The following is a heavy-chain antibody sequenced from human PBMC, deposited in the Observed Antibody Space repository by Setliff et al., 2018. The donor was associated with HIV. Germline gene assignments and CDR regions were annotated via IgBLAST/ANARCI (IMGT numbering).Heavy chain of an antibody. CDR1: GGSFSGYY. D-gene: IGHD3-3*01. J-gene: IGHJ6*03. Sequence: PSETLSLTCAVYGGSFSGYYWSWIRQSPGKGLEWIGEINHSGSTKYNPSLKSRVTISVDTSKNQFSLKLSPVTAADTAVYYCARGTAYYNFWSGYSQDYYYYMDVWGKGTTVTVSS. V-gene: IGHV4-34*01. CDR3: ARGTAYYNFWSGYSQDYYYYMDV. CDR2: INHSGST.